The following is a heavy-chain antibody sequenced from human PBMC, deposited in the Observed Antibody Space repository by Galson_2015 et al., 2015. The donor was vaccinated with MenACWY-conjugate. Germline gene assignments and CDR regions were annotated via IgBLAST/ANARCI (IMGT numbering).Heavy chain of an antibody. CDR3: ARGWGHTAMGYGLKPGAFDF. D-gene: IGHD5-18*01. CDR2: ITFDGNYE. J-gene: IGHJ3*01. Sequence: SLRLSCAASGFTFNLYALHWVRQAPGKGLQWVSVITFDGNYEDYVASVKGRSTISRDNSKNTLYLHMNNLRPEDTALYYCARGWGHTAMGYGLKPGAFDFWGQGTTVTVSS. CDR1: GFTFNLYA. V-gene: IGHV3-30*04.